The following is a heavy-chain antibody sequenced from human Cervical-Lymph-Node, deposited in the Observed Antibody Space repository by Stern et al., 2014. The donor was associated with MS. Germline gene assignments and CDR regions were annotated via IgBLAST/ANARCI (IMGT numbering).Heavy chain of an antibody. Sequence: VHLVESGPGLVKPSETLSLTCTVSGGSIRNYYWSWIRQPPGKGLEWIGYIYYSGSTNSNPSLKSRVTMSVDPSKTLLSLKLTSVTAADTAVYYCATFFRSGSSYYFDYWGREPWSPSPQ. J-gene: IGHJ4*02. CDR2: IYYSGST. CDR1: GGSIRNYY. V-gene: IGHV4-59*08. CDR3: ATFFRSGSSYYFDY. D-gene: IGHD5-12*01.